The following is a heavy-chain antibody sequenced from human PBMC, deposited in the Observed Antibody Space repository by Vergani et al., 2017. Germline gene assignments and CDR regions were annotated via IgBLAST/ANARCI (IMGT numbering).Heavy chain of an antibody. D-gene: IGHD2-15*01. CDR2: ISYDGTQK. Sequence: QVHLVESGGGVVQPGRSLRLSCVVSGFTSSYYGMHWGCQGPGKGLEWVAVISYDGTQKYYADTVKGRYTNSRDNSKSTLYLQMNSLKTEETAVYYCATKSCSAPECQIGYFREWGEGTLDTVSS. CDR1: GFTSSYYG. J-gene: IGHJ4*02. CDR3: ATKSCSAPECQIGYFRE. V-gene: IGHV3-30*03.